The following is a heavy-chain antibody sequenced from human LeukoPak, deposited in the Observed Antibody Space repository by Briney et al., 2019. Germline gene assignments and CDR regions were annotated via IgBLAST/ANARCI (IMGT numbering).Heavy chain of an antibody. V-gene: IGHV4-39*07. CDR3: ARPGWRGSDNWFDP. J-gene: IGHJ5*02. D-gene: IGHD2-15*01. Sequence: PSETLSLTCTVSGGSIISTIYYWGWIRQSPGKGLDWIGSISYSGSSFCKPSLKSRVTIAVDTSKNQFSLRLSSVTAADTAFYYCARPGWRGSDNWFDPWGQGTLVTVSS. CDR1: GGSIISTIYY. CDR2: ISYSGSS.